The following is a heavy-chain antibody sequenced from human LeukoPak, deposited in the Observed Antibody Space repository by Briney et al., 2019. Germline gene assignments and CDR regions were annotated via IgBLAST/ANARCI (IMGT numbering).Heavy chain of an antibody. Sequence: GASVKVSCKASGYTFTSYAMHWVRQAPGQRLEWMGWINAGNGNTKCSQKFQGRVTITRDTSASTAYMELSSLRSEDTAVYYCARDLTFDYWGQGTLVTVSS. CDR3: ARDLTFDY. CDR1: GYTFTSYA. J-gene: IGHJ4*02. V-gene: IGHV1-3*01. CDR2: INAGNGNT.